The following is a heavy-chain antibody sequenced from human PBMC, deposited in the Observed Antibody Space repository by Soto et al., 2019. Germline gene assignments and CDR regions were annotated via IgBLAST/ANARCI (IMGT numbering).Heavy chain of an antibody. V-gene: IGHV3-30*18. CDR3: AKAPPPYSSGWYYFDY. Sequence: QVQLVESGGGVVQPGRSLRLSCAASGFTFSSYGMHWVRQAPGKGLEWVAVISYDGSNKYYADSVKGRFTISRDNSKNTLYLLMNSLRAEDTAVYYCAKAPPPYSSGWYYFDYWGQGTLVTVSS. CDR2: ISYDGSNK. D-gene: IGHD6-19*01. CDR1: GFTFSSYG. J-gene: IGHJ4*02.